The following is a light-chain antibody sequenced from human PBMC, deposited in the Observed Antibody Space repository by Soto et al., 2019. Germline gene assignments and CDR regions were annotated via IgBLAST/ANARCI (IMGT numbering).Light chain of an antibody. CDR2: WAS. CDR1: QSIFDSSRNKNY. Sequence: DIVMTQSPDSLAVSLGERVTINCKSSQSIFDSSRNKNYLAWYQQRPGQPPKLLIYWASTRESGVPDRFSGSGSGTDFTLTISSLQAEDVAFYYCQQYDSTLRTFGQGTKVEIK. CDR3: QQYDSTLRT. J-gene: IGKJ1*01. V-gene: IGKV4-1*01.